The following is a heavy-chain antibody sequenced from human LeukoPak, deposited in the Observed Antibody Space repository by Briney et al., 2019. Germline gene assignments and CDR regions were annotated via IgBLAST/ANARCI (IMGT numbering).Heavy chain of an antibody. CDR2: ISYDGSNK. CDR1: GFTVSSNS. D-gene: IGHD3-10*01. J-gene: IGHJ4*02. Sequence: GGSLRLSCAASGFTVSSNSMSWVRQAPGKGLEWVAVISYDGSNKYYADSVKGRFTISRDNSKNTLYLQMNSLRAEDTAVYYCPQLGPNDYWGQGTLVTVSS. CDR3: PQLGPNDY. V-gene: IGHV3-30-3*01.